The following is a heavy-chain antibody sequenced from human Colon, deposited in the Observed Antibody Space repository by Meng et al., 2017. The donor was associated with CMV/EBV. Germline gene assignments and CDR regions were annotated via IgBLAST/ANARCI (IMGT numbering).Heavy chain of an antibody. CDR1: EFIFNYYG. CDR2: IDIDGTQR. J-gene: IGHJ4*02. D-gene: IGHD3-10*01. Sequence: GESLKISCAAPEFIFNYYGMHWLRQAPGKGLEWLSFIDIDGTQRHNADIVWSRFIVSKDKSKNTVFLEMNSLRVGDTAVYYCVGHQGGPRDGVRLVWGQGTQVTVSS. CDR3: VGHQGGPRDGVRLV. V-gene: IGHV3-30*02.